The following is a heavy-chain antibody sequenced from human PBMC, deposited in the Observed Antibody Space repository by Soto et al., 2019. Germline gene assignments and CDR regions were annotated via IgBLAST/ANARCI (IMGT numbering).Heavy chain of an antibody. J-gene: IGHJ6*02. CDR1: GGSLSSSSYY. Sequence: SVTLSLTCPVSGGSLSSSSYYWGWIRPPPGKGLEWIGSIYYSGSTYYNPSLKSRVTISVDTSKNQFSLKLSSVTAADTAVYYCARQENDFWSGRTYYYYGMAVWGQGTTVTFSS. D-gene: IGHD3-3*01. CDR3: ARQENDFWSGRTYYYYGMAV. V-gene: IGHV4-39*01. CDR2: IYYSGST.